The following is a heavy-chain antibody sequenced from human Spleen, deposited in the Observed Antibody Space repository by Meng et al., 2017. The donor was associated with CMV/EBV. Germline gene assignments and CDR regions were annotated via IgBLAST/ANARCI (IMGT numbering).Heavy chain of an antibody. Sequence: GESLKISCAASTFTFNYYAMHWVRQAPGKGLEWVALISSDGSRKSYTDSVKGRFTISRDNSKNTLYLQMNSLRHEDTAVYYCARDNGLPRPAFDYWGQGTLVTVSS. D-gene: IGHD4-11*01. J-gene: IGHJ4*02. CDR3: ARDNGLPRPAFDY. V-gene: IGHV3-30*14. CDR2: ISSDGSRK. CDR1: TFTFNYYA.